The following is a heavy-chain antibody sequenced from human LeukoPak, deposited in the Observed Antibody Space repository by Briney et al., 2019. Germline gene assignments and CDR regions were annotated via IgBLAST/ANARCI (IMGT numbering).Heavy chain of an antibody. V-gene: IGHV3-48*01. Sequence: PGGSLRLSCAASGFTFSSFTMNWARQVPGKGLEWISYISLGNSTMFYADSVKGRFTISRDNAKNSLYLQMNSLRAEDTAVYYCARTRFDYWGQGTLVTVSS. CDR3: ARTRFDY. CDR2: ISLGNSTM. D-gene: IGHD3-10*01. J-gene: IGHJ4*02. CDR1: GFTFSSFT.